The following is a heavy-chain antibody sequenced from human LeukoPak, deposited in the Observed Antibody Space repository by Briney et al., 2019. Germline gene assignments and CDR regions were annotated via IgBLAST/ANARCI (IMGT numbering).Heavy chain of an antibody. CDR1: GGSISSYY. V-gene: IGHV4-59*08. CDR3: ARVSTYKTAVDY. J-gene: IGHJ4*02. CDR2: IYYSGST. Sequence: KASETLSLTCTVSGGSISSYYWSWIRQPPGKGLECIGYIYYSGSTNYNPSLMSRVTISVDTSKSQFSLRLSSVTAADTAVYYCARVSTYKTAVDYWGQGTLVTVSS. D-gene: IGHD3-10*01.